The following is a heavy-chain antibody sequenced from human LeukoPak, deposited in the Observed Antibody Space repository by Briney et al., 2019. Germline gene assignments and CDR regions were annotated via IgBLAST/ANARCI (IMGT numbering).Heavy chain of an antibody. Sequence: PGGSLRLSCAASGFAFDDYGMSWVRQAPGKGLEWVSGINWNGGSSGYADSVKGRSTISRDNAKNSLYLQMNSLRAEDTALYYCARAYSSSWYFFDYWGQGTLVTVSS. CDR1: GFAFDDYG. V-gene: IGHV3-20*04. CDR2: INWNGGSS. CDR3: ARAYSSSWYFFDY. J-gene: IGHJ4*02. D-gene: IGHD6-13*01.